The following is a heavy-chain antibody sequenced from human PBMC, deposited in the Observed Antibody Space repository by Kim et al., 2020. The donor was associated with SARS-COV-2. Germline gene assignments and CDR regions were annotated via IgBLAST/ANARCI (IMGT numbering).Heavy chain of an antibody. CDR3: ARGVGFWSGYSRGMDV. J-gene: IGHJ6*02. D-gene: IGHD3-3*01. Sequence: SETLSLTCAVYGGSFSGYYWSWIRQPPGKGLEWIGEINHSGSTNYNPSLKSRVTISVDTSKNQFSLKLSSVTAADTAVYYCARGVGFWSGYSRGMDVWGQGTTVTVSS. CDR1: GGSFSGYY. V-gene: IGHV4-34*01. CDR2: INHSGST.